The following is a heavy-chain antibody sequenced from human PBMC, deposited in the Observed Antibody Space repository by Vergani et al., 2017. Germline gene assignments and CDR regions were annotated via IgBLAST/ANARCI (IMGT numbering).Heavy chain of an antibody. CDR2: ISGDGGST. CDR3: AKDMTAARLPYYYYGMDV. Sequence: EVQLVESGGGVVQPGGSLRLSCAASGFTFDDYAMHWVRQAPGKGLEWVSLISGDGGSTYYADSVKGRFTISRDNSKNSLYLQMNSLRTEDTALYYCAKDMTAARLPYYYYGMDVWGQGTTVTVSS. D-gene: IGHD6-6*01. V-gene: IGHV3-43*02. J-gene: IGHJ6*02. CDR1: GFTFDDYA.